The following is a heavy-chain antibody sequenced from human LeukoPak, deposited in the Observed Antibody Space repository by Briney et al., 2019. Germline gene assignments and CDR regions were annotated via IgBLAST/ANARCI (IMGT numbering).Heavy chain of an antibody. D-gene: IGHD6-19*01. CDR2: VDSGGGS. CDR1: GGSISSSGYY. CDR3: ARDDSSGWSPNFDY. Sequence: SETLSLTCTVSGGSISSSGYYWGWVRQPPGKGLEWIGSVDSGGGSHYNPSLKSRVTISVDRSKNQFSLKLSSVTAADTAVYYCARDDSSGWSPNFDYWGQGTLVTVSS. V-gene: IGHV4-39*07. J-gene: IGHJ4*02.